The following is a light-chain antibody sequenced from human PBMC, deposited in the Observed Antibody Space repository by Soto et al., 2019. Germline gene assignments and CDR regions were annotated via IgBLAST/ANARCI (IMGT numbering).Light chain of an antibody. J-gene: IGKJ4*01. Sequence: EIVLTQSPGTLSLSPGERATLSCRASQTVSSSHLAWYQQKPGQAPNLLIYGASSRATGIPDRFSGSGSGTDFTLTISRLEPEDFAVYYCQHYGSSPRTFGGGTKVEI. CDR3: QHYGSSPRT. V-gene: IGKV3-20*01. CDR2: GAS. CDR1: QTVSSSH.